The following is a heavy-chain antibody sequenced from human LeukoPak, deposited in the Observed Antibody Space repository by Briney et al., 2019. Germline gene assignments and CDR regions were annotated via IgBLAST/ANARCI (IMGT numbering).Heavy chain of an antibody. D-gene: IGHD3-10*01. CDR3: ARSPITMVRGVITTTFDY. CDR1: GFTFSSYA. V-gene: IGHV3-64*01. J-gene: IGHJ4*02. CDR2: ISSNGGST. Sequence: PGGSLRLSCAASGFTFSSYAMHCVRQAPGKGLEYLSAISSNGGSTYYANSVKGRFTISRDNSKNTLYLQMCSLRAEDMAVYYCARSPITMVRGVITTTFDYWGQGTLVTVSS.